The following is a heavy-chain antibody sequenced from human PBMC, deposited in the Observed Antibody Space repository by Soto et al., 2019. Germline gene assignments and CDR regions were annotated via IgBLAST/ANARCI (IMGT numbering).Heavy chain of an antibody. CDR3: ARDVARYYFDY. CDR1: GFTFSSYG. CDR2: IWYDGSNK. V-gene: IGHV3-33*01. D-gene: IGHD5-12*01. J-gene: IGHJ4*02. Sequence: GGSLRLSCAASGFTFSSYGMHWVRQAPGKGLEWVAVIWYDGSNKYYADSVKGRFTTSRDNSKNTLYLQMNSLRAEDTAVYYCARDVARYYFDYWGQGTLVTVPS.